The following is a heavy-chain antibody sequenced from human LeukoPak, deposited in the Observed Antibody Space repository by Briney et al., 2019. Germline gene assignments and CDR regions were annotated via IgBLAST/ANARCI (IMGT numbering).Heavy chain of an antibody. CDR1: GGTFSSYA. CDR2: IIPILGIA. V-gene: IGHV1-69*04. D-gene: IGHD3-22*01. Sequence: ASVKVSCKASGGTFSSYAISWVRQAPGQGLEWMGRIIPILGIANYAQKFQGRVTITADKSTSTAYMELSSLRSEDTAVYYCARSRYYYDSSGPFDYWGQGTLVTVSS. J-gene: IGHJ4*02. CDR3: ARSRYYYDSSGPFDY.